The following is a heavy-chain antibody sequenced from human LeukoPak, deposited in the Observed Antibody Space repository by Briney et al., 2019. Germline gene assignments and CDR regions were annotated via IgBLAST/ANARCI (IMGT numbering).Heavy chain of an antibody. CDR2: IHDSGST. CDR1: GGSRGSYY. D-gene: IGHD1-26*01. V-gene: IGHV4-59*01. Sequence: SETLTLTCTVSGGSRGSYYWSWIRQPPGRRLEWIGYIHDSGSTNYNPSLESRVTISLDTSKNQFSLKLTSLTAADTAVYYCARETLVGATIYFDHWGQGTLVTVSS. J-gene: IGHJ4*02. CDR3: ARETLVGATIYFDH.